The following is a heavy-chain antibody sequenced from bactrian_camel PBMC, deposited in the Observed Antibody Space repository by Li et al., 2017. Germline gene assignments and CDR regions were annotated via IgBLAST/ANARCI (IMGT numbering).Heavy chain of an antibody. D-gene: IGHD1*01. CDR1: GYKYTPNC. CDR3: ASGNWLRDTGTWSEPGKFDS. CDR2: IYNGDGTT. V-gene: IGHV3S1*01. J-gene: IGHJ4*01. Sequence: VQLVESGGGSVQAGESLKLFRVISGYKYTPNCLGWFRQAPGQEREGLAAIYNGDGTTYYRDAVKGRFTISRDNAKNTMYLIMNGLKPEDTAMYYCASGNWLRDTGTWSEPGKFDSWGQGTQVTVS.